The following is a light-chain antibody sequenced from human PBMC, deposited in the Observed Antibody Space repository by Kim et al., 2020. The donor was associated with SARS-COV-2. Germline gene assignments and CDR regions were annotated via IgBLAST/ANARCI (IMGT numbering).Light chain of an antibody. CDR2: AAS. CDR3: QQSYSTPYT. J-gene: IGKJ2*01. Sequence: DIQMTQSPSSLSASVGDRVTITCRASQTISSYLNWYQQKPGKAPKFLIYAASSLQSGVPSRFSGSGSGTDFTLTISSLQPEYFATYYCQQSYSTPYTFGQGTKLEIK. V-gene: IGKV1-39*01. CDR1: QTISSY.